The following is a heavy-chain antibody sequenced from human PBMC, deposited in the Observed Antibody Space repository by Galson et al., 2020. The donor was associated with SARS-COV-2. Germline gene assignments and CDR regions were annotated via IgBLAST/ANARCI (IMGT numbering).Heavy chain of an antibody. CDR2: ISSSSSYI. CDR1: GFTFSSYS. Sequence: GESLKISCAASGFTFSSYSMNWVRQAPGKGLEWVSSISSSSSYIYYADSVKGRFTISRDNAKNSLYLQMNSLRAEDTAVYYCARDSSSSNYYYGMDVWGQGTTVTVSS. V-gene: IGHV3-21*01. J-gene: IGHJ6*02. CDR3: ARDSSSSNYYYGMDV. D-gene: IGHD6-13*01.